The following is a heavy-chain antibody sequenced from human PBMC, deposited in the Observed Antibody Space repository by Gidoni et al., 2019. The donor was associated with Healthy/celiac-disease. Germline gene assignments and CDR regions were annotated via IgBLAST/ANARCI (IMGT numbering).Heavy chain of an antibody. Sequence: QVQLVQSGAEVKKPGASVKVSCKASGYTFTSYDINWVRQATGQGLEWMGWMNPNSGNTGYAQKFQGRVTMTRNTSISTAYMELSSLRSEDTAVYYCARGPSSSWYVVDYGMDVWGQGTTVTVSS. CDR2: MNPNSGNT. CDR1: GYTFTSYD. J-gene: IGHJ6*02. V-gene: IGHV1-8*01. D-gene: IGHD6-13*01. CDR3: ARGPSSSWYVVDYGMDV.